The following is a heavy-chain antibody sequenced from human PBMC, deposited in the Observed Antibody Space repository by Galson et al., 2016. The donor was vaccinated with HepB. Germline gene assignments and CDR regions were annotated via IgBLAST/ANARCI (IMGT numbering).Heavy chain of an antibody. D-gene: IGHD3-16*01. V-gene: IGHV3-23*01. CDR3: AGGGKIQAWTFDY. Sequence: SLRLSCAASGFTFSTYAMNWVRQAPGKGLEWVSTIGGGGSTNTYYADSVKGRFTISRDNSKDTLYLRMSSLGAEDTAVYYCAGGGKIQAWTFDYWGQGIVFTVSS. CDR1: GFTFSTYA. CDR2: IGGGGSTNT. J-gene: IGHJ4*02.